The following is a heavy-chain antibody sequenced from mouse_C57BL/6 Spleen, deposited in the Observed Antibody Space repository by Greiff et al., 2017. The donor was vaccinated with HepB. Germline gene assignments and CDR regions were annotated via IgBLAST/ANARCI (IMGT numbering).Heavy chain of an antibody. CDR3: TRASYYGSSYWYFDV. D-gene: IGHD1-1*01. J-gene: IGHJ1*03. Sequence: EVHLVESGEGLVKPGGSLKLSCAASGFTFSSYAMSWVRQTPEKRLEWVAYISSGGDYIYYADTVKGRFTISRDNARNTLYLQMSSLKSEDTAMYYCTRASYYGSSYWYFDVWGTGTTVTVSS. CDR1: GFTFSSYA. CDR2: ISSGGDYI. V-gene: IGHV5-9-1*02.